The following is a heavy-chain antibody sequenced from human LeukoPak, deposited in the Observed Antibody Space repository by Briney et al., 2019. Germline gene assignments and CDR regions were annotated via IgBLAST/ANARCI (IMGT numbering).Heavy chain of an antibody. CDR2: IYYSGST. CDR1: GGSISSYY. Sequence: SETLSLTCTVSGGSISSYYWSWIRQPPGKGLEWIGYIYYSGSTNYNPSLKSRVTISVDTSKNRFSLKLSSVTAADTAVYYCAREPRDYGGKGGIDYWGQGTLVTVSS. CDR3: AREPRDYGGKGGIDY. V-gene: IGHV4-59*01. J-gene: IGHJ4*02. D-gene: IGHD4-23*01.